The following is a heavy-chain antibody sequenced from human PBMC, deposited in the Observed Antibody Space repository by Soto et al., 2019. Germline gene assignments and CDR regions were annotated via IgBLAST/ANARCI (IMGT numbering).Heavy chain of an antibody. D-gene: IGHD6-6*01. V-gene: IGHV4-34*01. CDR2: INHSGST. CDR3: AGRGGSSSGYYYYAMDV. Sequence: PSETLSLTCAVYGGSFSGYYWSWIRQPPGKGLEWIGEINHSGSTNYNPSLKSRVTISVDASKNQFSLNLTSVTAADTAVYYCAGRGGSSSGYYYYAMDVWGQGTTVTVSS. CDR1: GGSFSGYY. J-gene: IGHJ6*02.